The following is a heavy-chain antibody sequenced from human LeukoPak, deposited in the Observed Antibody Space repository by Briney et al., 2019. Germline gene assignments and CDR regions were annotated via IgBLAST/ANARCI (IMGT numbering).Heavy chain of an antibody. CDR1: GYRFTNYW. CDR3: ARLSYDSSGYPHAFDI. Sequence: GESLKISCKGSGYRFTNYWIGWVRQMPGKGLEWMGIIYPGDSDTRYSPSFQGQVTISADKSISTAYLQWSSLKASDTAMYYCARLSYDSSGYPHAFDIWGQGTMVTVSS. CDR2: IYPGDSDT. V-gene: IGHV5-51*01. D-gene: IGHD3-22*01. J-gene: IGHJ3*02.